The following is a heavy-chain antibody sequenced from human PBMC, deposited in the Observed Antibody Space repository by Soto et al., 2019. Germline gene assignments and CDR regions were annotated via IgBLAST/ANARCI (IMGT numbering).Heavy chain of an antibody. CDR1: GGSFSGYY. D-gene: IGHD3-9*01. CDR3: ARIPGYFDRLLFTPLKYFDP. J-gene: IGHJ5*02. V-gene: IGHV4-34*01. Sequence: SETLSLTCAVYGGSFSGYYWSWIRQPPGKGLEWIGEINHSGSTNYNPSLKSRVTISVDTSKNQFSLKLSSVTAADTAVYYCARIPGYFDRLLFTPLKYFDPRGRGTLVTVSS. CDR2: INHSGST.